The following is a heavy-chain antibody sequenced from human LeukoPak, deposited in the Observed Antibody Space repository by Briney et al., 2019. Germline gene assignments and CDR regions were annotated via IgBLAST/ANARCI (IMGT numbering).Heavy chain of an antibody. J-gene: IGHJ4*02. Sequence: PSETLSLTCTVSGDSISSSMFYWGWIRQPPGRGLEWIGNILYSGSTYYNPSLKSRVTISVDTSKNQFSLKLYSVTAADTAAYFCARERVEYLRDRVFDYWGQGALVTVSS. CDR3: ARERVEYLRDRVFDY. V-gene: IGHV4-39*07. CDR1: GDSISSSMFY. D-gene: IGHD2-8*02. CDR2: ILYSGST.